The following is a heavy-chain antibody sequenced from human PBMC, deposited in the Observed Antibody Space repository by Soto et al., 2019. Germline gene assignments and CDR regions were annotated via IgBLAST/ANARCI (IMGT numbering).Heavy chain of an antibody. V-gene: IGHV1-69*01. J-gene: IGHJ6*02. CDR1: GGTFSSYA. D-gene: IGHD3-10*01. CDR3: ARGVSGSGSYSRSAWMDV. Sequence: QVQLVQSGAEVKKPGSSVKVSCKASGGTFSSYAISWVRQAPGQGLEWMGGIIPIFGTANYAQKFQGRVTITADESKSRAYMELSRLRSEDTAVYYCARGVSGSGSYSRSAWMDVWGQGTTVTVSS. CDR2: IIPIFGTA.